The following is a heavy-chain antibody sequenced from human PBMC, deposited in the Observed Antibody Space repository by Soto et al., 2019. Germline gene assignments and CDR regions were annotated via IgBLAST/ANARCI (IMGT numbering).Heavy chain of an antibody. J-gene: IGHJ6*02. Sequence: QVQLVQSGAEVKKPGSSVKVSCKASGGTFSRYSITWVRQAPGHGLEWIGRIIPIFGIASYAQKFQGRVTITADESTSXAXMXXRRLSSDDTAVYYCAREDRDRETGLVPAAIDGMDVWGQGTTVTVSS. CDR2: IIPIFGIA. V-gene: IGHV1-69*08. D-gene: IGHD2-2*01. CDR3: AREDRDRETGLVPAAIDGMDV. CDR1: GGTFSRYS.